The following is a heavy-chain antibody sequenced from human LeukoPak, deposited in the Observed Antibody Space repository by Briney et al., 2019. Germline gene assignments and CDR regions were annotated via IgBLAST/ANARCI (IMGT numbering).Heavy chain of an antibody. CDR1: GGSVSSYY. CDR3: ARGGLELPDY. D-gene: IGHD1-26*01. J-gene: IGHJ4*02. CDR2: FYYSGST. V-gene: IGHV4-59*08. Sequence: SETLSLTCTVSGGSVSSYYWSWIRQPPGKGLEWIGYFYYSGSTNYNPSLKSRVTMSVDTSKNQFSLTLSSVTAADTAVYYCARGGLELPDYWGQGTLVTVSS.